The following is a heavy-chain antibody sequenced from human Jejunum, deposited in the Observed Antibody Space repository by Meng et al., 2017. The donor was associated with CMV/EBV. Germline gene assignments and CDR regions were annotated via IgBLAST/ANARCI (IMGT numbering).Heavy chain of an antibody. D-gene: IGHD3-9*01. CDR1: SGSISNYY. CDR2: IYTSGGT. Sequence: QGQLQGSGPGLVKPSETLSLICTVSSGSISNYYWSWIRQPAGKGLEWIGRIYTSGGTNYNPSLKSRVTMSVDTSKNQVSLKLTSVTAADTAVYYCASDILTGSGYWGQGNLVTVSS. CDR3: ASDILTGSGY. J-gene: IGHJ4*02. V-gene: IGHV4-4*07.